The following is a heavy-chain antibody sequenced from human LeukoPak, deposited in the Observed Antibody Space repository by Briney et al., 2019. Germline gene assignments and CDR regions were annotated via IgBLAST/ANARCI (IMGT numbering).Heavy chain of an antibody. Sequence: SVKVSCKASGGTFSSYAISWVRQAPGQGLEWMGRIIPIFGTANYAQKFQGRVTITTDESTSTAYMELSSLRSEDTAVCYCASTSSDWLSYYYYYYMDVWGKGTTVTVSS. CDR1: GGTFSSYA. CDR2: IIPIFGTA. CDR3: ASTSSDWLSYYYYYYMDV. J-gene: IGHJ6*03. V-gene: IGHV1-69*05. D-gene: IGHD3-9*01.